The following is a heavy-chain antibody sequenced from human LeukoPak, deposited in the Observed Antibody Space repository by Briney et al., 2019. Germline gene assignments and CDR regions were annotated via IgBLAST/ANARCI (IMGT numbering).Heavy chain of an antibody. CDR2: ISSNGGST. CDR1: GFTFDDYG. D-gene: IGHD2-8*01. J-gene: IGHJ4*02. V-gene: IGHV3-64*01. CDR3: AREYCSNGVCYKRFDY. Sequence: GGSLRLSCAASGFTFDDYGMSWVRQAPGKGLEYVSGISSNGGSTYHANSVKGRFTISRDNSKNTLYLQMGSLRAEDMALYYCAREYCSNGVCYKRFDYWGQGTLVTVSS.